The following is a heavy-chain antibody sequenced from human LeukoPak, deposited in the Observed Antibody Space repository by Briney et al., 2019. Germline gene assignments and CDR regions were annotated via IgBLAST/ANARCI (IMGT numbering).Heavy chain of an antibody. Sequence: GGSLRLSCAASGFTFSSYWMSWVRQAPGKGLEWVANIKQDGSEKYYVDSVKGRFTISRDNAKNSLYLQMNSLRAENTAVYYCARDHLAFGVDITPGSVDAFDIWGQGTMVTVSS. V-gene: IGHV3-7*03. D-gene: IGHD3-3*01. CDR2: IKQDGSEK. CDR3: ARDHLAFGVDITPGSVDAFDI. CDR1: GFTFSSYW. J-gene: IGHJ3*02.